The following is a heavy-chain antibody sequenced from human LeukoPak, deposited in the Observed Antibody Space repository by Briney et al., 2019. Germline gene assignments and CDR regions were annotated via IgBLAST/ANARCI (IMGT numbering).Heavy chain of an antibody. D-gene: IGHD2-21*02. CDR3: ARGFTYCGGDCQNPANWWRAFDI. Sequence: GGSLRLSCAASEFSVGSNYMNWVRQAPGKGLEWVSYISISGTTIYHADSVRGRFTISRDNAKNSLHLQMNSLRAEDTAVYYCARGFTYCGGDCQNPANWWRAFDIWGQGTMVTVSS. CDR2: ISISGTTI. J-gene: IGHJ3*02. V-gene: IGHV3-48*03. CDR1: EFSVGSNY.